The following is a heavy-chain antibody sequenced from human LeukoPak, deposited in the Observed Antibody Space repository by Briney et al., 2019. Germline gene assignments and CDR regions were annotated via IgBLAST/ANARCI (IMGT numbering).Heavy chain of an antibody. Sequence: QPGGSLRLSCAASGFTFSSYELNWVRQAPGKGLEWVSYISSSGSTIYYAESVKGRFTISRDNAKNSLSLQMNSLRAEDTAVYYCARVYDYVWGSYRPYSMDVWGKGATVTISS. CDR3: ARVYDYVWGSYRPYSMDV. J-gene: IGHJ6*03. V-gene: IGHV3-48*03. CDR1: GFTFSSYE. D-gene: IGHD3-16*02. CDR2: ISSSGSTI.